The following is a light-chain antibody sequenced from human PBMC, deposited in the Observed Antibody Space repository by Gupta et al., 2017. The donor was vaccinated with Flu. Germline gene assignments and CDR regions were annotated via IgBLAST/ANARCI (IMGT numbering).Light chain of an antibody. J-gene: IGLJ3*02. CDR2: EVN. Sequence: SVAISCTGSSSDVGGYNSVSWYQQYPGRAPKLMIYEVNKRPSGVPDRFSGSKSGNTASMTVSGLQPQDEAYYYCSSLAGDRTVVFGGGTKLTVL. CDR1: SSDVGGYNS. CDR3: SSLAGDRTVV. V-gene: IGLV2-8*01.